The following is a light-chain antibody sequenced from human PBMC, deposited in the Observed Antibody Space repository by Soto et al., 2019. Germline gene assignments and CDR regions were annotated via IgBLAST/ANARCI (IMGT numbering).Light chain of an antibody. V-gene: IGKV3-15*01. J-gene: IGKJ2*01. CDR2: GAS. Sequence: EIVMTQSPATLSVSPGERATLSCRASQSVSSNLAWYQQKPGQAPMLLIYGASTRATGIPARFSGSGSGTEFTITISSLQSEDFAVYYCQQYNNWPYTFGQGTKLEIK. CDR3: QQYNNWPYT. CDR1: QSVSSN.